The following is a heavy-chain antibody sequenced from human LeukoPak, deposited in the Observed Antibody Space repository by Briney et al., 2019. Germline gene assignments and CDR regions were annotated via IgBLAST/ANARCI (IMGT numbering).Heavy chain of an antibody. CDR2: IYSGGST. V-gene: IGHV3-53*01. CDR3: ARDLDYDSS. D-gene: IGHD3-22*01. CDR1: GFTVSSNY. J-gene: IGHJ4*02. Sequence: GGSLRLSCAASGFTVSSNYMSWVRRAPGKGLEWVSVIYSGGSTCYADSVKGRFTISRDNSKNTLYLQTNSLRAEDTAVYYCARDLDYDSSWGQGTLVTVSS.